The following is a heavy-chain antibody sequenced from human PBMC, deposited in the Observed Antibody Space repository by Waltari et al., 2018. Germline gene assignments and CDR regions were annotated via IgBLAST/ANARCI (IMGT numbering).Heavy chain of an antibody. V-gene: IGHV3-23*01. CDR2: MTASGLM. J-gene: IGHJ6*02. CDR1: GFPFSTYT. D-gene: IGHD6-6*01. CDR3: AKDEGARLAPTFGMDA. Sequence: EMQLLESGGGLVQPGGSLGLACAASGFPFSTYTMTWVRQAPGKGLEWVAVMTASGLMDYGDSVKGRFIISRDNSKNTLYLEMYRLRVEDTARYYCAKDEGARLAPTFGMDAWGQGTTVIVSS.